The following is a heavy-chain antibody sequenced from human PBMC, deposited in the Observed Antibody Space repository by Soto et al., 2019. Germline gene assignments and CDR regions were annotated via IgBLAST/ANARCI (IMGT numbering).Heavy chain of an antibody. CDR1: GFTFSSYA. CDR3: GMINSGSYSYHGMDV. D-gene: IGHD1-26*01. CDR2: ISGSGGNT. V-gene: IGHV3-23*01. Sequence: EVQLLESGGDLVQPGGSLRLSCAASGFTFSSYAMNWVRQAPGKGLEWVSAISGSGGNTFYADSVKGRFTISRDNSKNTLFLQMHTLRAEDTAIYYCGMINSGSYSYHGMDVWGQGTTVTVSS. J-gene: IGHJ6*02.